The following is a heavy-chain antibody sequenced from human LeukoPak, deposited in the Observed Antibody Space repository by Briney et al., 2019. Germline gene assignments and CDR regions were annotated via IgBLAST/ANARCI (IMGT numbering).Heavy chain of an antibody. CDR2: ISYDGSNK. CDR1: GFTFSSYA. J-gene: IGHJ4*02. Sequence: GGSLRLSCAASGFTFSSYAMHWVRQAPGKGLEWVAVISYDGSNKYYADSVKGRFTISRDNSKNTLYLQMNSLRAEDTAVYYCARDRSYYYDHPSQWGQGTLVTVSS. V-gene: IGHV3-30*04. D-gene: IGHD3-22*01. CDR3: ARDRSYYYDHPSQ.